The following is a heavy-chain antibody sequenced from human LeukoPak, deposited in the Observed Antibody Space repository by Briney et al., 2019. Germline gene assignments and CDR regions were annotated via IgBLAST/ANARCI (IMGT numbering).Heavy chain of an antibody. Sequence: GGSLRLSCAASGFTFSDYYMSWIRQAPGKGLEWVSYISSSGSTIYYADSVKGRFTISRDNAKNSLYLQMNSLRAEDTTVYYCARVGAMVRGVIINYYYYYYMDVWGKGTTVTISS. D-gene: IGHD3-10*01. J-gene: IGHJ6*03. CDR1: GFTFSDYY. CDR3: ARVGAMVRGVIINYYYYYYMDV. V-gene: IGHV3-11*01. CDR2: ISSSGSTI.